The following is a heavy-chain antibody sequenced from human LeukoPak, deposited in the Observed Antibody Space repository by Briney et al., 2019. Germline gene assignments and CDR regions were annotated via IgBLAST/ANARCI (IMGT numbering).Heavy chain of an antibody. CDR1: GYSFSSNM. CDR2: ILPGGSES. Sequence: GGSLRLSCVVSGYSFSSNMMTWVRQAPGKGLEWVATILPGGSESYRVDSVKGRFTISRDNAKNSLYLQMNSLRAEDTAVYYCMSAHGYWGQGTLVTVS. J-gene: IGHJ4*02. V-gene: IGHV3-7*01. CDR3: MSAHGY.